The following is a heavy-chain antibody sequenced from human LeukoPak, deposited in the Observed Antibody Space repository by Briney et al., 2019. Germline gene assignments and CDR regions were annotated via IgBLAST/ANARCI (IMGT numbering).Heavy chain of an antibody. Sequence: GESLKISCKGSGYSFTSYWIGWVRQMPGKGLEWMGIIYPGDSDTRYSPSFQGQVTISADKSISTAYMELSSLRSEDTAVYYCARGGAGTYYKRDGWFDPWGQGTLVTVSS. V-gene: IGHV5-51*01. CDR3: ARGGAGTYYKRDGWFDP. D-gene: IGHD3-10*01. CDR2: IYPGDSDT. CDR1: GYSFTSYW. J-gene: IGHJ5*02.